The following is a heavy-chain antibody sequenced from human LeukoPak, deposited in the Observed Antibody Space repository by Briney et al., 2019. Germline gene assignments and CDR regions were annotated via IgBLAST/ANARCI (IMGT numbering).Heavy chain of an antibody. Sequence: ASVKVSCKASGYIFTRYYMHWVRQAPGQGLEWMGIINPSGGSTTYAQKFQARVTVTRDTSASTAYMELSSLRSEDTAVYYCARVFSPLRTLDYWGQGTLVTVSS. CDR2: INPSGGST. V-gene: IGHV1-46*01. J-gene: IGHJ4*02. CDR1: GYIFTRYY. D-gene: IGHD2-2*01. CDR3: ARVFSPLRTLDY.